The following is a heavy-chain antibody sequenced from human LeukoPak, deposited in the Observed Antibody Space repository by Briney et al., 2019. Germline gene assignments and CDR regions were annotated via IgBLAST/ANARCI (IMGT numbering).Heavy chain of an antibody. J-gene: IGHJ2*01. D-gene: IGHD3-9*01. CDR1: GYTFTNYV. CDR2: ISVYNGDT. Sequence: GASVKVSCKASGYTFTNYVISWVRQAPGQGLEWMGWISVYNGDTNYAQKLQGRVTMTTDTSTSTAYMELRSLRSDDTAVYYCARASPGFRYFDWLLGSPEGWYFDLWGRGTLVTVSS. V-gene: IGHV1-18*01. CDR3: ARASPGFRYFDWLLGSPEGWYFDL.